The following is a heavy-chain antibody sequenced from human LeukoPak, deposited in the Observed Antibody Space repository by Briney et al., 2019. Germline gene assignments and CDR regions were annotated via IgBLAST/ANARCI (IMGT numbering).Heavy chain of an antibody. Sequence: PSETLSLTCTVSGDSINSYYWSWIRQPAGKGLEWNGSIYTSGRTNYNPSLKSRVTMSVDTPKNQFSLKLSSVTAADTAVYYCARVGIGAAANYGMDVWGQGTTVTVSS. V-gene: IGHV4-4*07. CDR1: GDSINSYY. CDR2: IYTSGRT. J-gene: IGHJ6*02. D-gene: IGHD6-13*01. CDR3: ARVGIGAAANYGMDV.